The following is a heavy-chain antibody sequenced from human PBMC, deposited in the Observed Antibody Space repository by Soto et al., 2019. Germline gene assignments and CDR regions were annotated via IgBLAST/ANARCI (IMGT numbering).Heavy chain of an antibody. J-gene: IGHJ6*02. CDR1: GGTFSNYG. CDR2: IVPIFGA. Sequence: QVQLVQSGAEVKKPGSSVKVSCKSSGGTFSNYGFSWVRQAPGQGLECMGVIVPIFGAEHPQKFQGRVTITADESXNXXCMELRGLRSEDTAVYYCARGGSDYEGSGYYQGHVWGQGTTVTVSS. V-gene: IGHV1-69*12. CDR3: ARGGSDYEGSGYYQGHV. D-gene: IGHD3-22*01.